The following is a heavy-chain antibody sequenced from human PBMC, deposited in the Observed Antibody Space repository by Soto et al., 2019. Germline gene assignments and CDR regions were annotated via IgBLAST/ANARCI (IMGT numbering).Heavy chain of an antibody. D-gene: IGHD3-22*01. Sequence: EVQLVESGGGLVQPGGSLRLSCAAFGFTFSNYWMTWVRQAPGKGLRWFSRINTDGISTTNADSVKGRFAISRDNAKNTLYLQMNSLRAEDTAVYYCARTGYYYDTRGYDFDYWGQGILVTVSS. J-gene: IGHJ4*02. CDR1: GFTFSNYW. CDR3: ARTGYYYDTRGYDFDY. V-gene: IGHV3-74*01. CDR2: INTDGIST.